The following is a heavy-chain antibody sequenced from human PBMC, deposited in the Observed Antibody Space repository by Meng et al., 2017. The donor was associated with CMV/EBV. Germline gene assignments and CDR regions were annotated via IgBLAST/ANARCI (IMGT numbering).Heavy chain of an antibody. CDR3: ARQYYDILTGYYNVIGVFDY. D-gene: IGHD3-9*01. Sequence: GGSLRLSCAASGFTVSSNYVSWVRQAPGKGLEWVSVIYSGGSTYYADSVKGRFTISRDNSKNTLYLQMNSLRAEDTAVYYCARQYYDILTGYYNVIGVFDYWGQGTLVTVSS. CDR2: IYSGGST. CDR1: GFTVSSNY. J-gene: IGHJ4*02. V-gene: IGHV3-66*04.